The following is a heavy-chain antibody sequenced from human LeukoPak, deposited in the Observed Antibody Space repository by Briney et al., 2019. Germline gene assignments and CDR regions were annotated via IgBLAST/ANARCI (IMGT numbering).Heavy chain of an antibody. D-gene: IGHD6-13*01. J-gene: IGHJ4*02. CDR1: GGSISSYY. Sequence: SETLSLTCTVSGGSISSYYWSWFRQPPGKGLEWIGYIYYSGSTNYNPSLKSRVTISVDTSKNQFSLKLSSVTAADTAVYYCARHADVYSSSFGYFDYWGQGTLVTVSS. CDR2: IYYSGST. V-gene: IGHV4-59*08. CDR3: ARHADVYSSSFGYFDY.